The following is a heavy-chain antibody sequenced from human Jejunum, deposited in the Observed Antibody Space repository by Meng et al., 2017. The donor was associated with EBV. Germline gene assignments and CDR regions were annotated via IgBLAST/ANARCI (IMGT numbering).Heavy chain of an antibody. CDR1: GYIFTTYS. D-gene: IGHD1-26*01. V-gene: IGHV7-4-1*02. CDR2: ISYNTGNP. CDR3: ARDRRVGSYDY. Sequence: QVQLVQPGSELREPGASVKVSCKASGYIFTTYSMNWVRQAPGQGLEWMGYISYNTGNPSYAQGFTGRFVFSWDTSVNTAYLQISSLRAEDTAVYYCARDRRVGSYDYWGQGTLVTVSS. J-gene: IGHJ4*02.